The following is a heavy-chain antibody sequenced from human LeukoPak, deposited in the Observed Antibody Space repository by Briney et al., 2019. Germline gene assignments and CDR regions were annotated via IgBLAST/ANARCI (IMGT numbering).Heavy chain of an antibody. CDR3: AREGQYYDILTGYPTETCFDP. CDR1: GGSISSYY. CDR2: IYYSGSS. V-gene: IGHV4-59*01. Sequence: SETLCLTCTVSGGSISSYYWSWIRRPPGKGLEWIGYIYYSGSSNYNPSLKSRVTISVDTSKNQFSLKLSSVTAADTAVYYCAREGQYYDILTGYPTETCFDPWGQGTLVTVSS. J-gene: IGHJ5*02. D-gene: IGHD3-9*01.